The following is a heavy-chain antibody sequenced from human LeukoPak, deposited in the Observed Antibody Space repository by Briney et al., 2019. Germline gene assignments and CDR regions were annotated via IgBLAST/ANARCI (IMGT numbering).Heavy chain of an antibody. J-gene: IGHJ4*02. CDR1: GYTFTVYD. D-gene: IGHD5-18*01. Sequence: ASVKVSFTSSGYTFTVYDVNWVRQAPGQGPEWMGWMNPNSGNTGYAQKFQGRVSMTRDTSINTAYMELSSLGSEDTAVYYCARGISGYSYGYGDSWGQGTLVTVSS. V-gene: IGHV1-8*01. CDR3: ARGISGYSYGYGDS. CDR2: MNPNSGNT.